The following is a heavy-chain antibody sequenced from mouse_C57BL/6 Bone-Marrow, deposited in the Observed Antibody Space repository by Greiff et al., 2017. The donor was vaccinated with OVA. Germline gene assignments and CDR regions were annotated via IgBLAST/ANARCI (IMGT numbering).Heavy chain of an antibody. CDR3: ARGCYYYGSSYKYFDV. CDR2: IYPRSGNT. CDR1: GYTFTSYG. J-gene: IGHJ1*03. D-gene: IGHD1-1*01. V-gene: IGHV1-81*01. Sequence: QVQLKESGAELARPGASVKLSCKASGYTFTSYGISWVKQRTGQGLEWIGEIYPRSGNTYYNEKFKGKATLTADKSSSTAYMELRSLTSEDSAVYFCARGCYYYGSSYKYFDVWGTGTTVTVSS.